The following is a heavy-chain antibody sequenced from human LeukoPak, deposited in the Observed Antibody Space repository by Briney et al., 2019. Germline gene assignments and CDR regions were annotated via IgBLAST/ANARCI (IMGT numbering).Heavy chain of an antibody. J-gene: IGHJ4*02. CDR3: AKDIEMATILSLDY. CDR1: GFTFSSYG. D-gene: IGHD5-24*01. V-gene: IGHV3-30*18. Sequence: GGSLRLSCAASGFTFSSYGMHWVRQAPGKGLEWVAVISYDGNNKYYAESVKGRFTISRDKSKNTLYLQMNSLRAEDTAVYYCAKDIEMATILSLDYWGQGTLVTVSS. CDR2: ISYDGNNK.